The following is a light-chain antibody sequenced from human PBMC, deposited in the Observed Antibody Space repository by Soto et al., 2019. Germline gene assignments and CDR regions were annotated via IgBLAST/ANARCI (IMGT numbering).Light chain of an antibody. V-gene: IGLV2-8*01. CDR1: SSDVGGYNY. J-gene: IGLJ1*01. CDR3: SSYAGSNNLGV. CDR2: EVS. Sequence: QSALTQPPSASGSPGQSVTISCTGTSSDVGGYNYVSWYQQHPGKAPKLMIYEVSKRPSGVADRFSGSKSGTTASLTVSGLQAEDEADYYCSSYAGSNNLGVFGTGTKLTVL.